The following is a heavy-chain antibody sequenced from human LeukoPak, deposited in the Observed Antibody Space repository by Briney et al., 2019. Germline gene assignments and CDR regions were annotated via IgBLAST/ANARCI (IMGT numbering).Heavy chain of an antibody. Sequence: GESLKISCKGSGYSFSSYWIGWVRQMPGKGLEWMGRIDPSDSYTNYSPSFQGHVTISADKSISTAYLQWSSLKASDTAMYYCARPQGYCSGGSCFYYYYGMDVWGQGTTVTVSS. D-gene: IGHD2-15*01. J-gene: IGHJ6*02. CDR3: ARPQGYCSGGSCFYYYYGMDV. CDR2: IDPSDSYT. V-gene: IGHV5-10-1*01. CDR1: GYSFSSYW.